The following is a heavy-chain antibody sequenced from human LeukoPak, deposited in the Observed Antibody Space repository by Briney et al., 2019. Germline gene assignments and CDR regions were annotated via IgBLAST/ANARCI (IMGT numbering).Heavy chain of an antibody. CDR1: GFTFSSYA. J-gene: IGHJ4*02. D-gene: IGHD5-24*01. Sequence: GGSLRLSCAASGFTFSSYAMHWVRQAPGKGLEYVSAISSNGGSTYYANSVKGRFTISRDNSKNTLYLQMGSLRAEDMAVYYCARDSDGCFDYWGQGTLVTVSS. V-gene: IGHV3-64*01. CDR2: ISSNGGST. CDR3: ARDSDGCFDY.